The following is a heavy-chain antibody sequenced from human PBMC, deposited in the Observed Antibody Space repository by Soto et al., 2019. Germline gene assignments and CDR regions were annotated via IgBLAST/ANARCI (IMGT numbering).Heavy chain of an antibody. CDR1: GFTISSYW. CDR2: INEDANKK. V-gene: IGHV3-7*04. Sequence: DVQLVESGGGLVQPGGSLRLSCAASGFTISSYWMSWVRQAPGKGLEWVANINEDANKKYYVDSVKGRFTISRDDAKNSVHLQMNSLRVEDTAVYYCARALGASGSYWGQGALVTVSS. D-gene: IGHD3-10*01. J-gene: IGHJ4*02. CDR3: ARALGASGSY.